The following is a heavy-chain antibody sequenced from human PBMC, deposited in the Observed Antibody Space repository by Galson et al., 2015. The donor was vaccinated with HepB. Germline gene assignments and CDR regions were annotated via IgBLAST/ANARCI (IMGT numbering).Heavy chain of an antibody. CDR1: GGTFSTYP. V-gene: IGHV1-69*13. J-gene: IGHJ3*02. D-gene: IGHD3-22*01. CDR2: ITPILGTS. Sequence: SVKVPCKASGGTFSTYPISWVRQAPGQGPEWMGGITPILGTSKYAQKFQGRITFTADASTSTAYMEMSSLRSEDTAVYYCARGNYFDTSGYYWRSAFDIWGQGTLVTVSS. CDR3: ARGNYFDTSGYYWRSAFDI.